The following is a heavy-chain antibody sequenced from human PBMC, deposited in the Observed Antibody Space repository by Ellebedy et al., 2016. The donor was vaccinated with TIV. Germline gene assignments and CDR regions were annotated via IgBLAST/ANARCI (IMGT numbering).Heavy chain of an antibody. V-gene: IGHV3-33*01. CDR2: IFYDGNNK. Sequence: GESLKISCAASGFTLSSYVMHWVRQAPGKGLEWVAVIFYDGNNKHYADSVKGRFTISRDNSKNTLYLQMNSLGAEDTAVYYWARSRDGYNHGLFWGQGTLLTVSS. CDR3: ARSRDGYNHGLF. CDR1: GFTLSSYV. J-gene: IGHJ4*02. D-gene: IGHD5-24*01.